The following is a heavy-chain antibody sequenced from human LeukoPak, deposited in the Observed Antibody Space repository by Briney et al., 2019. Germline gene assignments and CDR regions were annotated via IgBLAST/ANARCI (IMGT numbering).Heavy chain of an antibody. J-gene: IGHJ3*02. D-gene: IGHD2-2*01. CDR3: AREPAMNAWLGDDAFDI. CDR2: IRYDGSNK. V-gene: IGHV3-30*02. CDR1: GFTFSSYA. Sequence: PGGSLRLSCAASGFTFSSYAMHWVRQAPGKGLEWVAFIRYDGSNKYYADSVKGRFTISRDNSKNTLYLQMNSLRAEDTAVYYCAREPAMNAWLGDDAFDIWGQGTMVTVSS.